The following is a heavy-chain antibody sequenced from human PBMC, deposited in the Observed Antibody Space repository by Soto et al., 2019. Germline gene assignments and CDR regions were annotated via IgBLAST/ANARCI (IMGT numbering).Heavy chain of an antibody. CDR1: GYTFTSYD. CDR3: ARERHMYGLDV. CDR2: MNPNSGNT. Sequence: ASVKVSCKASGYTFTSYDINWVRQATGQGLEWMGWMNPNSGNTAYAQKFQGRVTMTRNTSISTAYMELSSLRSEDTAVYYCARERHMYGLDVWGRGTTVTVSS. J-gene: IGHJ6*02. V-gene: IGHV1-8*01.